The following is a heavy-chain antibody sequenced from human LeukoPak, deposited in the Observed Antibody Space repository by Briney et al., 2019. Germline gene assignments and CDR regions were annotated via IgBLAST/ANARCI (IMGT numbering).Heavy chain of an antibody. CDR3: AKDARRGGTFYYYGMDV. CDR1: GFTFCNYG. V-gene: IGHV3-30*18. J-gene: IGHJ6*02. Sequence: PGGSLRLSCAASGFTFCNYGMHWVRQAPGKGLEWVAVISYDGSNKYYADSVKGRFTISRDNSKNTLYLQMNSLRGEDTAVYYCAKDARRGGTFYYYGMDVWGQGTTVTVSS. CDR2: ISYDGSNK. D-gene: IGHD1-1*01.